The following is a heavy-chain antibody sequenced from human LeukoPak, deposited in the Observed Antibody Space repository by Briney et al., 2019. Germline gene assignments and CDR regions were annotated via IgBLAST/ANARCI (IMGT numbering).Heavy chain of an antibody. J-gene: IGHJ4*02. Sequence: PGGSLRLSCAASGFTFSSYVMSWVRQAPGKGLEWVSNIGGSVGSMFYAASVKGRFAISRDNSKKTLFLQMNNLRVEDTAVYYCAKDVGKWESLHFFDYWGQGTLVTVSS. CDR1: GFTFSSYV. CDR2: IGGSVGSM. CDR3: AKDVGKWESLHFFDY. V-gene: IGHV3-23*01. D-gene: IGHD1-26*01.